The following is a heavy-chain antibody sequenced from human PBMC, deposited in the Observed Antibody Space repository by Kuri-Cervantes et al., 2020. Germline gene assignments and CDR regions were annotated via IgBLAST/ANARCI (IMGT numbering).Heavy chain of an antibody. CDR1: GFTFSSYS. D-gene: IGHD1-26*01. V-gene: IGHV3-49*04. J-gene: IGHJ6*03. CDR2: IRSKAYGGTT. Sequence: GGSLRLSCAASGFTFSSYSMNWVRQAPGKGLEWVGFIRSKAYGGTTEYAASVKGRFTISRDDSKSIAYLQMNSLKTEDTAVYYCTRGGSYLYYYYYYMDVWGKGTTVTVSS. CDR3: TRGGSYLYYYYYYMDV.